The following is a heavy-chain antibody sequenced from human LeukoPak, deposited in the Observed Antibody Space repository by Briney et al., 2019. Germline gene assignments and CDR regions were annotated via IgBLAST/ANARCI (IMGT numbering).Heavy chain of an antibody. D-gene: IGHD3-22*01. J-gene: IGHJ4*02. Sequence: GESLKISCKGSGYRFTNYWIGWVRQIPAKDLVWMGSIYPGDSDTRYSPSFQGQVTISADKSTTTAYLQWSSLKASDTAKYYCTRQGVYYSDSSAYYYWGQGTLVTVSS. CDR1: GYRFTNYW. CDR2: IYPGDSDT. CDR3: TRQGVYYSDSSAYYY. V-gene: IGHV5-51*01.